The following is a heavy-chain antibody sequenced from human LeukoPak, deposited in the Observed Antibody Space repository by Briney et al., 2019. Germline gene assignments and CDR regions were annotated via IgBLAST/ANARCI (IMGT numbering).Heavy chain of an antibody. J-gene: IGHJ4*02. CDR2: IYYSGNT. CDR1: GGSINSGDCY. D-gene: IGHD3-22*01. CDR3: VRGYYESSGYHMLR. Sequence: SETLSLTCTVSGGSINSGDCYWSWIRQPPGKGLEWIGYIYYSGNTDYNPSLKSRVTISVDRSKNQFSLNLSSVTAADTAVYYCVRGYYESSGYHMLRWGQGTLVTVSS. V-gene: IGHV4-30-4*01.